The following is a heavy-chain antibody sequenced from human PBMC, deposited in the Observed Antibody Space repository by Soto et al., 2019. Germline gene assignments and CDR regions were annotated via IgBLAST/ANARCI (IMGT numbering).Heavy chain of an antibody. D-gene: IGHD2-2*01. J-gene: IGHJ5*02. CDR1: GYTFTSYA. Sequence: ASVKVSCKASGYTFTSYAMNWVRQAPGQGLEWMGWINTNTGNPTYAQGFTGRFVFSLDTSVSTAYLQISSLKAEDTAVYYCARERYCSSTSCYNWFDPWGQGTLVTVSS. V-gene: IGHV7-4-1*02. CDR2: INTNTGNP. CDR3: ARERYCSSTSCYNWFDP.